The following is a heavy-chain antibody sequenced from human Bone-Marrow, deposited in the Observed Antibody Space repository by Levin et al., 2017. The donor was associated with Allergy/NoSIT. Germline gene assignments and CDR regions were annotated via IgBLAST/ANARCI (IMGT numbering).Heavy chain of an antibody. V-gene: IGHV1-18*01. J-gene: IGHJ4*02. Sequence: ASVKVSCKASGGAFSTHALSWIRQAPGQGLEWLGWISPYIGNTDYAQHLQGRATITADTSTGTAYLVLRSRRSDDTAVYYCSRYSGDYDYVWGTYRAPIDYWGQGTLVTVSS. CDR1: GGAFSTHA. D-gene: IGHD3-16*02. CDR2: ISPYIGNT. CDR3: SRYSGDYDYVWGTYRAPIDY.